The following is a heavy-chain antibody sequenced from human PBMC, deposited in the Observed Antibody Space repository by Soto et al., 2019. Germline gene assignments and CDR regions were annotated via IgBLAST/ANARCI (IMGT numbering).Heavy chain of an antibody. J-gene: IGHJ6*02. CDR1: GYSISSGNW. CDR3: ARENKNYYYGMDV. CDR2: IYHSGST. V-gene: IGHV4-4*02. Sequence: PSETLSLTCTVSGYSISSGNWWSWVRQPPGKGLEWIGEIYHSGSTNYNPSLKSRVTISVDKSKNQFSLKLSSVTAADTAVYYCARENKNYYYGMDVWGQGTTVTVSS.